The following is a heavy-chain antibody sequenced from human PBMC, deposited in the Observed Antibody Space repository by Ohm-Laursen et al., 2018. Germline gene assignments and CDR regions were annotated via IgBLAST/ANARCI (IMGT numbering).Heavy chain of an antibody. CDR1: GFTFSDCY. Sequence: SLRLSCAAPGFTFSDCYMSWIRQAPGKGLEWVSYSSSSGNTIYNADSVKGRFTISRDNAKKSLYLQMNSLRAEDTAVYYCARGANYYDSSGYYYDIWGQGTMVTVSS. J-gene: IGHJ3*02. CDR3: ARGANYYDSSGYYYDI. D-gene: IGHD3-22*01. CDR2: SSSSGNTI. V-gene: IGHV3-11*01.